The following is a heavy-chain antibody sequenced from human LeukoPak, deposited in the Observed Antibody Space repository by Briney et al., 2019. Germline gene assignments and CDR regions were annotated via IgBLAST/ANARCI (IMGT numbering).Heavy chain of an antibody. J-gene: IGHJ4*02. CDR2: IDWDDDK. D-gene: IGHD3-22*01. V-gene: IGHV2-70*11. CDR1: GFSLSTSGMC. Sequence: SGPTLVNPTQTLTLTCTFSGFSLSTSGMCVSWIRQPPGKALEWLARIDWDDDKYYSTSLKTRLTIYKDTSQNPVVPTMTNMDPVDTATYYCARIRRGSGYLEYWGQGTLVTVSS. CDR3: ARIRRGSGYLEY.